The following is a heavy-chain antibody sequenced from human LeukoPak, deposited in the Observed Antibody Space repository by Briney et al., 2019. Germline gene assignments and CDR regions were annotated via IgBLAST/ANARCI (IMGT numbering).Heavy chain of an antibody. V-gene: IGHV3-23*01. CDR1: GFTFSSYA. J-gene: IGHJ2*01. CDR2: ISGSGGST. D-gene: IGHD4-17*01. CDR3: AKGAPSTVTTAPYWYFDL. Sequence: PGGSLRLSRAASGFTFSSYAMSWVRQAPGKGLEWVSAISGSGGSTYYADSVKGRFTISRDNSKNTLYLQMNSLRAEDTAVYYCAKGAPSTVTTAPYWYFDLWGRGTLVTVSS.